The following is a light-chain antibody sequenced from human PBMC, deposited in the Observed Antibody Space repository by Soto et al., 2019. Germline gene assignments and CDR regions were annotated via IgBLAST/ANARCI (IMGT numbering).Light chain of an antibody. Sequence: DIQMTQSPSTLSASVGDRVTITCRASHSISSWLAWYQQKPGKAPKRLIYKASSVESGVPSRFSGSGSGTEFTLTISSLQPDDFATYYCQQYNSYPWTFGQGTKVEIK. V-gene: IGKV1-5*03. CDR3: QQYNSYPWT. CDR1: HSISSW. J-gene: IGKJ1*01. CDR2: KAS.